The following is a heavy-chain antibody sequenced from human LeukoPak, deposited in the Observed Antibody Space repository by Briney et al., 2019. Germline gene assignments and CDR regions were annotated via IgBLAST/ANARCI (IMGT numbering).Heavy chain of an antibody. J-gene: IGHJ3*02. CDR2: IYYGGST. CDR1: GGSISSYY. V-gene: IGHV4-59*01. D-gene: IGHD3-16*01. Sequence: SETLSLTCTVSGGSISSYYWSWIRQPPGKGLEWIGYIYYGGSTNYNPSLKSRVTISVDTSKNQFSLKLSSVPGEDTGVYYCASPNTGGDAFDIWGQGTMVTVSS. CDR3: ASPNTGGDAFDI.